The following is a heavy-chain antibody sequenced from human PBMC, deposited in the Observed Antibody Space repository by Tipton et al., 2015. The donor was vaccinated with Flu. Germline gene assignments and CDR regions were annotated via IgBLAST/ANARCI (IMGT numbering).Heavy chain of an antibody. V-gene: IGHV3-74*01. CDR1: GFAFSSFW. J-gene: IGHJ3*02. CDR3: DWTERDGFDI. CDR2: INADGSST. D-gene: IGHD1-1*01. Sequence: SLRLSCAASGFAFSSFWMHWVRQVPGRGLVWVARINADGSSTNYADSVKGRFTISRDNARSTLYLQMNSLRGEDTADYYWDWTERDGFDIWGQGTAVSVSS.